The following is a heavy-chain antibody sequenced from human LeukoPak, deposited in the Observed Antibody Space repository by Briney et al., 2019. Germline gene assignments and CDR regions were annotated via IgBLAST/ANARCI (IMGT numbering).Heavy chain of an antibody. V-gene: IGHV3-66*01. CDR2: IYSGGST. CDR1: GFTVSSNY. CDR3: AREALYYYDSSGYYYFDY. J-gene: IGHJ4*02. D-gene: IGHD3-22*01. Sequence: PGGSLRPSCAASGFTVSSNYMSWVRQAPGKGLEWVSVIYSGGSTYYADSVKGRFTISRDNSKNTLYLQMNSLRAEDTAVYYCAREALYYYDSSGYYYFDYWGQGTLVTVSS.